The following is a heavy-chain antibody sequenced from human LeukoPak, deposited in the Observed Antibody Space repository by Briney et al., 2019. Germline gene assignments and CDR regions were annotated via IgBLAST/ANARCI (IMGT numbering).Heavy chain of an antibody. D-gene: IGHD5-18*01. J-gene: IGHJ4*02. CDR1: GGSFSGYY. Sequence: SETLSLTCAVYGGSFSGYYWSWLRQPPGKGLEWIAEINHSGSTNYNPSLKSRVTISIGTSKNQFSLKLSSVTAADTAVYYCARGQYRRDYWGQGTLVTVSS. CDR3: ARGQYRRDY. V-gene: IGHV4-34*01. CDR2: INHSGST.